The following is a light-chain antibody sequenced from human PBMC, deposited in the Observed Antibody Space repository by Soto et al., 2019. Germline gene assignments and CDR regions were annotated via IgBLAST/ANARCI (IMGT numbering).Light chain of an antibody. V-gene: IGKV3D-20*01. CDR1: QSVSSSF. CDR3: QQYDTSPFT. CDR2: DAT. J-gene: IGKJ3*01. Sequence: EIVLTQSPATLSFSPGERATLSCGASQSVSSSFLAWYQQKPGLAPRLLIYDATSSAPGIPDRFRGSGSGTDFTLTINGLEPEDFAVYYCQQYDTSPFTFGPGTKVDIK.